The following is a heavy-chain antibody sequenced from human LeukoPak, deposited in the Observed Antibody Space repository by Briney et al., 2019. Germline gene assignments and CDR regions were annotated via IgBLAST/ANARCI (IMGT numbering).Heavy chain of an antibody. J-gene: IGHJ4*02. D-gene: IGHD2-8*02. V-gene: IGHV3-53*01. CDR2: IYSGDRT. CDR3: TRDLTGTAWSENDY. CDR1: GLSVRGSY. Sequence: PGGSLRLSCVASGLSVRGSYMSWVRQAPGKGLEWVSVIYSGDRTYYADSVKGRFTISRDPSKNTLYLQMNNLRADDTAMYYCTRDLTGTAWSENDYWGQGALVTISS.